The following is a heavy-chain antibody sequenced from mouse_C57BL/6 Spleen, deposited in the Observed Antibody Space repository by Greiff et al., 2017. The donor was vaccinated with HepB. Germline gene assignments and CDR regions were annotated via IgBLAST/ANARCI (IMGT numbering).Heavy chain of an antibody. CDR3: ASLYYSNYDY. V-gene: IGHV5-6*01. CDR2: ISSGGSYT. J-gene: IGHJ2*01. D-gene: IGHD2-5*01. Sequence: EVQLQESGGDLVKPGGSLKLSCAASGFTFSSYGMSWVRQTPDKRLEWVATISSGGSYTYYPDSVKGRFTISRDNAKNTLYLQMSSLKSEDTAMYYCASLYYSNYDYWGQGTTLTVSS. CDR1: GFTFSSYG.